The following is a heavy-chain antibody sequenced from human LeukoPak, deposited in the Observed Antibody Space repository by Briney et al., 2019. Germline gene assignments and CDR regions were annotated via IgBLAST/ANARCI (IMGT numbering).Heavy chain of an antibody. D-gene: IGHD3-16*01. V-gene: IGHV1-2*06. Sequence: GAAVKVSCKASGYTFTAYYMHWVRQAPGQGLEWMGRINPNSGDTNYSQKFQGRVSITRDTSASTAYVELSSLTSEDTAVYYCARDLYGDYFDYWGQGTLVTVSP. CDR1: GYTFTAYY. CDR3: ARDLYGDYFDY. CDR2: INPNSGDT. J-gene: IGHJ4*02.